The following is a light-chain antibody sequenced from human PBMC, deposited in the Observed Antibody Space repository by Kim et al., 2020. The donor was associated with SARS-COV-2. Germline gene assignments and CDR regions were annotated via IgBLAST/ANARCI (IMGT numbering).Light chain of an antibody. J-gene: IGLJ2*01. Sequence: QSALTQPASVSGSPGQSITISCTGTSSDVGAYHYVSWYQVHPGKVPKLMIYEVSNRPSGVSNRFSGSKSDNTASLTISGLQAEDEADYYCSSYTSSSTVVFGGGTQLTVL. CDR2: EVS. CDR1: SSDVGAYHY. CDR3: SSYTSSSTVV. V-gene: IGLV2-14*01.